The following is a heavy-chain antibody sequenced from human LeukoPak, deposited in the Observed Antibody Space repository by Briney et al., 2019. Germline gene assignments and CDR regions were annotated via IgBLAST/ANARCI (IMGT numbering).Heavy chain of an antibody. J-gene: IGHJ3*02. CDR2: IGTAGDT. CDR3: ARLRSAAFDI. Sequence: PGGSLRLSCVASGFTFSTSDMHWVRQATGNGLEWVSAIGTAGDTYYPGSVKGRFTISRENAKNSLYLQMNSLRVGDTAVYYCARLRSAAFDIWGQGTMVTVSS. D-gene: IGHD4-17*01. CDR1: GFTFSTSD. V-gene: IGHV3-13*01.